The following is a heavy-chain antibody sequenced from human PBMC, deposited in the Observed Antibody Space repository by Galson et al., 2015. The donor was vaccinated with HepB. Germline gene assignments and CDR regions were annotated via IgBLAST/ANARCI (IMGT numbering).Heavy chain of an antibody. J-gene: IGHJ4*02. CDR2: IIPIFGTA. Sequence: SVKVSCKASGGTFSSYAISWVRQAPGQGLEWMGGIIPIFGTANYAQKFQGRVTITADKSTSTAYMELSSLRSEDTAVYYCAGWGGAYENYSFDYWGQGTLVTVSS. V-gene: IGHV1-69*06. D-gene: IGHD3-10*01. CDR3: AGWGGAYENYSFDY. CDR1: GGTFSSYA.